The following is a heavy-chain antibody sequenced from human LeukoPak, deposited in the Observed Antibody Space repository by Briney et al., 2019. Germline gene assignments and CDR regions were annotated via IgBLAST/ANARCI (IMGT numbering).Heavy chain of an antibody. Sequence: ASVKVSCKASGYTFTSYYMHWVRQAPGQGLEWMGMITPSGGSTSYAQKFQGRVTMTRDTSTSTVYVELSSLRSEDTAVYYCAKDLVFAAAGTFDYWGQGTLVTVSS. CDR1: GYTFTSYY. CDR2: ITPSGGST. CDR3: AKDLVFAAAGTFDY. J-gene: IGHJ4*02. D-gene: IGHD6-13*01. V-gene: IGHV1-46*01.